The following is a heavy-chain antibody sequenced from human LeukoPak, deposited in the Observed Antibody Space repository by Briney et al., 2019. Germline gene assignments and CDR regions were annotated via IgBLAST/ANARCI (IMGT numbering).Heavy chain of an antibody. Sequence: GGSLRLSCAASGFTVITNDMTWVRQAPGKGLEWVSVLYSDGNTKYTDSVQGRFTISRDKSKNTLYLEMNSLSPDDTAVYYCARGVEPLAANTLSYWGQGTLVTVSS. V-gene: IGHV3-53*01. CDR3: ARGVEPLAANTLSY. J-gene: IGHJ4*02. CDR1: GFTVITND. CDR2: LYSDGNT. D-gene: IGHD1-14*01.